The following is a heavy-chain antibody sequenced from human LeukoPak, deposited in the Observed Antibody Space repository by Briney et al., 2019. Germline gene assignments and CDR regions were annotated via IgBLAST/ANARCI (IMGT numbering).Heavy chain of an antibody. J-gene: IGHJ3*02. CDR3: AKVCGMATIFNAFDI. CDR2: IWYDGSNK. V-gene: IGHV3-33*06. Sequence: GRSLRLSCAASGFTFSSYGMHWVRQAPGKGLEWVAVIWYDGSNKYYADSVKGRFTISRDNSKNTLYLQMNSLRAEDTAVYYCAKVCGMATIFNAFDIWGQGTMVTVSS. CDR1: GFTFSSYG. D-gene: IGHD5-24*01.